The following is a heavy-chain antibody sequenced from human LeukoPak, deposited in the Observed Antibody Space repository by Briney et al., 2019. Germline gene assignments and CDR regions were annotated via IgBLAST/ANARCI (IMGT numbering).Heavy chain of an antibody. Sequence: GEFLRLSCAAAVFILSDHDLDWVRKAPWRGREWMVRSGNKGTQYTTVYAASVRGRFTISRDDSKSSLYLQMDSLKTEDTAVYYCVRGYNSFDIWGQGTMLTVSS. CDR3: VRGYNSFDI. CDR1: VFILSDHD. CDR2: SGNKGTQYTT. D-gene: IGHD2/OR15-2a*01. V-gene: IGHV3-72*01. J-gene: IGHJ3*02.